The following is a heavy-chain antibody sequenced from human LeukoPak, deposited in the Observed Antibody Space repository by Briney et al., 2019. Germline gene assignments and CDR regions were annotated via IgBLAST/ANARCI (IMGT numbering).Heavy chain of an antibody. J-gene: IGHJ4*02. CDR1: GFTFSSYS. V-gene: IGHV3-21*01. CDR2: ISSSSSYI. Sequence: GGSLRLSCAASGFTFSSYSMNWVRQAPGKGLEWVSSISSSSSYIYYADSVKGRFTISRDNAKNSLYLQMNSLRAEDTAVYYCARDPYSSGWLHYWGQGTLVTVSS. D-gene: IGHD6-19*01. CDR3: ARDPYSSGWLHY.